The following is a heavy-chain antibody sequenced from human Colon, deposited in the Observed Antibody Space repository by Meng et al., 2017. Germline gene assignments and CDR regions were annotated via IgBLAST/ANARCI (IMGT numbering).Heavy chain of an antibody. CDR3: TTSDSYDYEGI. CDR1: GFIFSSVW. CDR2: IKSIRDGGTI. Sequence: GGLLRLSCVGSGFIFSSVWMSWVRQAPGKGLEWLGRIKSIRDGGTIDYAAPARGRFTISRDDSKNTLFLQVDSLKTEDTADYYCTTSDSYDYEGIWGQGTRVTVSS. D-gene: IGHD3-22*01. V-gene: IGHV3-15*05. J-gene: IGHJ4*02.